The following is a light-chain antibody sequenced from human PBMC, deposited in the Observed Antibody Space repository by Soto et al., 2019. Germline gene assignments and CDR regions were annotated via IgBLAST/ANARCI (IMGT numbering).Light chain of an antibody. CDR2: AAS. J-gene: IGKJ1*01. CDR1: QGISNY. V-gene: IGKV1-17*03. Sequence: DIQMTRSPSAMSASVGDRVTITGRAGQGISNYLAWFQQKPGKVPKRLIYAASSLQSGVPSRFSGSGSGTEFTLTISTLQPEDLATYSSLQHNSYPRTFGQGTKVEIK. CDR3: LQHNSYPRT.